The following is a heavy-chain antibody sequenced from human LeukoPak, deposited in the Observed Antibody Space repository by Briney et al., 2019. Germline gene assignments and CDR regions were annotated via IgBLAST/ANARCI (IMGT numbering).Heavy chain of an antibody. CDR2: ISSSSSTI. D-gene: IGHD1-26*01. CDR3: ARDLGSGSYRHFDY. CDR1: GFTFSSYS. J-gene: IGHJ4*02. Sequence: AGGSLRLSCAASGFTFSSYSMNWVRQAPGKGLEWVSYISSSSSTIYYADSVKGRFTISRDNAKNSLYLQMNSLRAEDTAVYYCARDLGSGSYRHFDYWGQGTLVTVSS. V-gene: IGHV3-48*01.